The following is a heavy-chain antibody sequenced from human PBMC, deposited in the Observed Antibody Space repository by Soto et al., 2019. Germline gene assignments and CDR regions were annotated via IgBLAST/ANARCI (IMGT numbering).Heavy chain of an antibody. J-gene: IGHJ5*02. CDR2: IYYSGST. D-gene: IGHD3-3*01. CDR3: ARDASYYDFWSGPTYNWYDP. V-gene: IGHV4-59*01. CDR1: GGSISSYY. Sequence: SETLSLTCTVSGGSISSYYWSWIRQPPGKGLDWIGYIYYSGSTNYNPSLKSRVTISVDTSKNQFSLKLSSVTAADTAVYYCARDASYYDFWSGPTYNWYDPWGQGTLVTVSS.